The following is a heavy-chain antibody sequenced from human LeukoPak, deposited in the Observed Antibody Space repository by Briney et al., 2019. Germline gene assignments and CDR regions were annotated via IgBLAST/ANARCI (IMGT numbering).Heavy chain of an antibody. Sequence: GGSLRLSCAASGFTVSSNYMSWVRQAPGKGLEWVSVIYSGGSTYYADSVKGRFTISRDNSKNTLYLQMNSLRAEDTAVYYCARGGRYDSTPSDYWGQGTLVTVSS. V-gene: IGHV3-53*01. CDR3: ARGGRYDSTPSDY. J-gene: IGHJ4*02. CDR2: IYSGGST. D-gene: IGHD3-16*01. CDR1: GFTVSSNY.